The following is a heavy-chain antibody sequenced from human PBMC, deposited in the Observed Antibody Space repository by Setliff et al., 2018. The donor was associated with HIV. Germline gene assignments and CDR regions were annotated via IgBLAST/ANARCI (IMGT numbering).Heavy chain of an antibody. CDR1: GVSVNNDDDY. V-gene: IGHV4-39*01. Sequence: PSETLSLTCAVSGVSVNNDDDYWGWIRQPPGKGLEWIAIIHQSGTAHKRPSLKSSVTISIDTSENLFSLKLSGVTAADTAIYYCARQVGEGKWYLDSWGHGTLVTVS. D-gene: IGHD1-26*01. CDR2: IHQSGTA. CDR3: ARQVGEGKWYLDS. J-gene: IGHJ4*01.